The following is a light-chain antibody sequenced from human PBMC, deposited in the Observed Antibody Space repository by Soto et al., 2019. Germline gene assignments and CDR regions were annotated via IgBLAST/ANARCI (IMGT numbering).Light chain of an antibody. CDR3: LQRSGWPWT. CDR2: DAS. Sequence: EIVLTQSPATLSLSPGERATLSCRASQSVSSYLAWYQQKPGQAPRLLIYDASNRATDIPARFSGSGSGTDFTLTSSSLEPEDFAVYYCLQRSGWPWTFGQGTKVEI. CDR1: QSVSSY. V-gene: IGKV3-11*01. J-gene: IGKJ1*01.